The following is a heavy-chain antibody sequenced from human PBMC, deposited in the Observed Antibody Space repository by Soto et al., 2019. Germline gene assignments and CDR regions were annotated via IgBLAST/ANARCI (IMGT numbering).Heavy chain of an antibody. CDR2: ISSSSSTI. J-gene: IGHJ6*02. CDR1: GFTFSSYS. Sequence: GGSLRLSCAASGFTFSSYSMNWVRQAPGKGLEWVSYISSSSSTIYYADSVKGRFTISRDNAKNSLYLQMNSLRDEDTAVYYCAGAGLRYFDWLPYYYYGMDVWGQGTTVTVSS. D-gene: IGHD3-9*01. CDR3: AGAGLRYFDWLPYYYYGMDV. V-gene: IGHV3-48*02.